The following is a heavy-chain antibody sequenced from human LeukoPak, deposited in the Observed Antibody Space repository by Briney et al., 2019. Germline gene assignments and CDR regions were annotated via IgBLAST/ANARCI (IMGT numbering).Heavy chain of an antibody. Sequence: ASVKVSCKASGYTFTSYGISWVRQAPGQGLEWMGWISAYNGNTNYAQKLQGRVTMTTDTSTRTAYMELRSLRPDDAAVYYCASGDEAGYSSGWYAYWGQGNPGHRLL. CDR2: ISAYNGNT. D-gene: IGHD6-19*01. V-gene: IGHV1-18*01. J-gene: IGHJ4*02. CDR1: GYTFTSYG. CDR3: ASGDEAGYSSGWYAY.